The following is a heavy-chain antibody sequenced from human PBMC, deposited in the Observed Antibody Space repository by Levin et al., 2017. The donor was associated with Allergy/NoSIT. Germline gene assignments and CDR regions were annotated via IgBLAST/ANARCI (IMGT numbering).Heavy chain of an antibody. V-gene: IGHV3-73*01. Sequence: PGGSLRLSCAASGFTFSGSAMHWVRQASGKGLEWVGRIRSKANSYATAYAASVKGRFTISRDDSKNTAYLQMNSLKTEDTAVYYCTRHLYCSGGSCSRKNYYYYYYMDVWGKGTTVTVSS. D-gene: IGHD2-15*01. CDR3: TRHLYCSGGSCSRKNYYYYYYMDV. J-gene: IGHJ6*03. CDR1: GFTFSGSA. CDR2: IRSKANSYAT.